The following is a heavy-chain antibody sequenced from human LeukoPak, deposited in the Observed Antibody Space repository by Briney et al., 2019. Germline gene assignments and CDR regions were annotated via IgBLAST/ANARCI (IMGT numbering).Heavy chain of an antibody. D-gene: IGHD3-3*01. Sequence: GSLRLSCAASEFTFSSYSMNWVRQAPGKGLEWVSYISSSSSTIYYADSVKGRFTISRDNAKNSLYLQMNSLRAEDTAVYYCAGLRDYDFWSGSYYYGMDVWGQGTTVTVSS. CDR3: AGLRDYDFWSGSYYYGMDV. CDR1: EFTFSSYS. V-gene: IGHV3-48*01. J-gene: IGHJ6*02. CDR2: ISSSSSTI.